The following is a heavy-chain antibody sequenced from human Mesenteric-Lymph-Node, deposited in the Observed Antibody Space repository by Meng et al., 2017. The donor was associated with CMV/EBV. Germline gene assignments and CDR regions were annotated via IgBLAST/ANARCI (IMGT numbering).Heavy chain of an antibody. CDR1: GLIVSAQY. CDR3: ARDITGGLDAFDV. CDR2: MYSGGST. D-gene: IGHD2-15*01. V-gene: IGHV3-66*02. Sequence: GESLRLSCAASGLIVSAQYMNWVRQAPGKGLEWVSVMYSGGSTYFADSVEGRFTISRDDSKNILYLHMNSLTIEDTARYFCARDITGGLDAFDVWGQGTTVTVSS. J-gene: IGHJ3*01.